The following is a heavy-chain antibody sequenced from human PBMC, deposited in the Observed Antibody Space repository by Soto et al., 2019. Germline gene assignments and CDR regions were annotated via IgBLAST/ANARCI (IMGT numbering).Heavy chain of an antibody. CDR1: GFTFSSYG. CDR2: IWYDGSNK. CDR3: AVLWFGESYWFDP. V-gene: IGHV3-33*01. Sequence: QVQLVESGGGVVQPGRSLRLSCAASGFTFSSYGMHWVRQAPGKGLEWVAVIWYDGSNKYYADSVKGRFTISRDNSKNTLYLQMNSLRAEDTAVYYCAVLWFGESYWFDPWGQGTLVTVSS. D-gene: IGHD3-10*01. J-gene: IGHJ5*02.